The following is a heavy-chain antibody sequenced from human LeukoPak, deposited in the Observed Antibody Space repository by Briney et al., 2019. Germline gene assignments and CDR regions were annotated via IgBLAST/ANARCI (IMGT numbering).Heavy chain of an antibody. D-gene: IGHD3-16*01. CDR2: IYPGDSDT. Sequence: GQSLKISCKGSGYSFTTYWIGWVREMRGKGLEWMETIYPGDSDTRSSPSCHAQVTISADKSTSVAYLQWSGLKASDTAIYYGARRTAYMEYFDLWGRGTLVTVSS. J-gene: IGHJ2*01. V-gene: IGHV5-51*01. CDR1: GYSFTTYW. CDR3: ARRTAYMEYFDL.